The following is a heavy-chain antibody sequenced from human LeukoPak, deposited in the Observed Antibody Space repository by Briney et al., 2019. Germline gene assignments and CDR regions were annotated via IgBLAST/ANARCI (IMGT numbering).Heavy chain of an antibody. CDR1: GFNFNMFA. CDR3: AKEQRIRHCSEGVCMEGYYFDY. D-gene: IGHD2-15*01. CDR2: LSRSGTTT. V-gene: IGHV3-23*01. J-gene: IGHJ4*02. Sequence: GGSLRLSCTGTGFNFNMFAMHRVRQAPGKGLEWVSGLSRSGTTTNYADSVKGRFTISRDRSQHTMFLQLNSLRPEDTAVYYCAKEQRIRHCSEGVCMEGYYFDYWGQGTLVTVSS.